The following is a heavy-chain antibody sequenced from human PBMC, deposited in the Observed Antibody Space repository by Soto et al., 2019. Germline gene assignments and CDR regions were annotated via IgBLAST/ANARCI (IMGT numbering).Heavy chain of an antibody. Sequence: ASVKVSCKAQGYIFTKYGIGWVRQAPGHGLEWMGLINVYNGDRKVAQKFQDRVSMTTDTATDTAYMELKSLRSGDTAVYYCARLQLGGDRMLNWFDPWGQGTLVTVSS. CDR3: ARLQLGGDRMLNWFDP. CDR2: INVYNGDR. V-gene: IGHV1-18*01. CDR1: GYIFTKYG. D-gene: IGHD2-21*02. J-gene: IGHJ5*02.